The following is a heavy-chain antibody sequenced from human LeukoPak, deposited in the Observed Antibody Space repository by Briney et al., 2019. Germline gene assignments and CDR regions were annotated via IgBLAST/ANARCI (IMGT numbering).Heavy chain of an antibody. CDR1: GFTFSDYY. D-gene: IGHD3-9*01. V-gene: IGHV3-11*04. Sequence: GGSLRLSCAASGFTFSDYYMSWIRQAPGKGLEWVSYISSSGSTIYYADSVKGRFTISRDNAKNSLYLQMNSLRAEDTAVYCCARGVRYFDWLLPRGWFDPWGQGTLVTVSS. CDR3: ARGVRYFDWLLPRGWFDP. CDR2: ISSSGSTI. J-gene: IGHJ5*02.